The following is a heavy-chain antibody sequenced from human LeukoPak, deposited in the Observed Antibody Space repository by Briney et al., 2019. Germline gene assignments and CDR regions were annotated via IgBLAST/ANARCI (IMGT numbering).Heavy chain of an antibody. CDR2: ISAYNGNT. D-gene: IGHD6-19*01. J-gene: IGHJ4*02. CDR3: ARDRSSGWYEQNDY. CDR1: GYTFTSYG. V-gene: IGHV1-18*01. Sequence: VASVKVSCKASGYTFTSYGISWVRQAPGQGLEWMGWISAYNGNTNYAQKLQGRVTMTTDTSTSTAYMELRSLRSDDTAVYYCARDRSSGWYEQNDYWGQGTLVTVSS.